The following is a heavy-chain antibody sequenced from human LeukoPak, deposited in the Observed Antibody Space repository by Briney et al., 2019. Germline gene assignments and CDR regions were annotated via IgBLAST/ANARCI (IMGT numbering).Heavy chain of an antibody. CDR1: GYSISSGYY. D-gene: IGHD1-26*01. Sequence: SETLSLTCAVSGYSISSGYYWGWIRQPPGKGLEWIGSIYHSGSTYSNPSLKSRVTISVDTSKNQFSLKLSSVTAADTAVYYCARASGLGGSSAGARGAIFDYWGQGTLVTVSA. J-gene: IGHJ4*02. CDR2: IYHSGST. CDR3: ARASGLGGSSAGARGAIFDY. V-gene: IGHV4-38-2*01.